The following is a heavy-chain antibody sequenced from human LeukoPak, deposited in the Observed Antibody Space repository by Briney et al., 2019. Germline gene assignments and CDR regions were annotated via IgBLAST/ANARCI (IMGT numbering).Heavy chain of an antibody. V-gene: IGHV3-53*01. CDR1: GFTVSSKY. CDR3: AKETKIYDSSGFYWAYFDY. J-gene: IGHJ4*02. D-gene: IGHD3-22*01. CDR2: IYSDGTT. Sequence: HSGGSLRLSCAASGFTVSSKYMSWVRQAPGKGLEWVSVIYSDGTTYYADSVKGRFTISRDNSKNTLYLQMNSLRAEDTAVYYCAKETKIYDSSGFYWAYFDYWGQGTLVTVSS.